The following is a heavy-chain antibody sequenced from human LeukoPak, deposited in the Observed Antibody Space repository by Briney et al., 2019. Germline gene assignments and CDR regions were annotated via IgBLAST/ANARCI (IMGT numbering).Heavy chain of an antibody. CDR3: ARGPPTPHHAFDI. V-gene: IGHV1-69*13. Sequence: ASVKVSCKASGGTFSSYAISWVRQAPGQGLEWMGGIIPTFGTANYAQKFQGRVTITADESTSTAYMELSSLRSEDTAVYYCARGPPTPHHAFDIWGQGTMVTVSS. CDR2: IIPTFGTA. CDR1: GGTFSSYA. J-gene: IGHJ3*02.